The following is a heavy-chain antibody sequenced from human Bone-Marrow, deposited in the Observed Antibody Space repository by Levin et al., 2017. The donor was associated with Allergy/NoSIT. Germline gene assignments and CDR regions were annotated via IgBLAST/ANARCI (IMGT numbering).Heavy chain of an antibody. CDR1: GYTFTSYG. V-gene: IGHV1-18*01. D-gene: IGHD3-9*01. J-gene: IGHJ4*02. CDR2: ISAYSGNT. Sequence: GESLKISCKASGYTFTSYGISWVRQAPGQGLEFMGWISAYSGNTNYAQKFQGRVTMTTDTSTSTAYMDLRSLRSDDTAVYYCARDLWEVLTDQKAGEFDYWGQGTLVTVSS. CDR3: ARDLWEVLTDQKAGEFDY.